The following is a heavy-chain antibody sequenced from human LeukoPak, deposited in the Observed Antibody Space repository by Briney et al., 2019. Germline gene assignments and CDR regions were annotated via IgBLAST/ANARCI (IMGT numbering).Heavy chain of an antibody. CDR3: ARVPYDSSGSDY. D-gene: IGHD3-22*01. CDR1: GFTFSSYS. CDR2: ISSSSSYI. V-gene: IGHV3-21*01. J-gene: IGHJ4*02. Sequence: PGGSLRLSCAASGFTFSSYSMNWVRQAPGKGLKWVSSISSSSSYIYYADSVKGRFTISRDNAKNSLYLQMNSLRAEDTAVYYCARVPYDSSGSDYWGQGTLVTVSS.